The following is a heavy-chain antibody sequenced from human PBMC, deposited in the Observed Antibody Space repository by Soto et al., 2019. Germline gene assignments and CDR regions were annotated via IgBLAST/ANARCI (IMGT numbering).Heavy chain of an antibody. V-gene: IGHV3-11*05. CDR3: ARDLGLSSSNYFDF. CDR1: GFTFTDYY. Sequence: PGGSLRLSCAASGFTFTDYYMSWLRQAPGQGLQWLSYISGSTDYLNYADSVKGRFTISRDNAKNLLYLQMTSLRADDTAVYYCARDLGLSSSNYFDFWGQGTLVTVYS. CDR2: ISGSTDYL. J-gene: IGHJ4*02. D-gene: IGHD3-10*01.